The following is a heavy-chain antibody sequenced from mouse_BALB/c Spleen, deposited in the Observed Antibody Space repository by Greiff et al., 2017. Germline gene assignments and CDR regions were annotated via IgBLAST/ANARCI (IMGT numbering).Heavy chain of an antibody. Sequence: QVQLQQPGSELVRPGASVKLSCKASGYTFTSYWMHWVKQRPGQGLEWIGYINPSTGYTEYNQKFKDKATLTADKSSSTAYMQLSSLTSEDSAVYDCARGSYYAWFAYWGQGTLVTVSA. J-gene: IGHJ3*01. V-gene: IGHV1-4*01. CDR3: ARGSYYAWFAY. CDR1: GYTFTSYW. CDR2: INPSTGYT. D-gene: IGHD2-1*01.